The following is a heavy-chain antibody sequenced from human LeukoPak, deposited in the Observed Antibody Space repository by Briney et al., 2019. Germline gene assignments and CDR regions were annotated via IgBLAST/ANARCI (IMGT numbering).Heavy chain of an antibody. CDR2: ISSGGSAM. CDR3: ARFQRWLQYNFFDY. J-gene: IGHJ4*02. D-gene: IGHD5-24*01. V-gene: IGHV3-11*01. CDR1: GFTFSDYY. Sequence: GGSLRLSCAASGFTFSDYYMSWIRQAPGKGLEWVSYISSGGSAMYFADSVKGRFTISRDDAKNSLYLQMNSLRAEDTAVYYCARFQRWLQYNFFDYWGQGTLVTGSS.